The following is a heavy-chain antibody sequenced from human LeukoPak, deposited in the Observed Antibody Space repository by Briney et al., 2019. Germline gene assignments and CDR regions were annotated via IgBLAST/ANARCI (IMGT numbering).Heavy chain of an antibody. V-gene: IGHV1-18*01. D-gene: IGHD5-12*01. CDR2: ISAYNGNT. Sequence: GASVKVSCKPSGYTFTSYGISWVRQTPGQGLEWMGWISAYNGNTDYAQKLQGRVTMTTDTSTSTAYMELTSLRSDDTAVYYCASEEGYSGYDFNYWGQGTLVTVSS. CDR1: GYTFTSYG. CDR3: ASEEGYSGYDFNY. J-gene: IGHJ4*02.